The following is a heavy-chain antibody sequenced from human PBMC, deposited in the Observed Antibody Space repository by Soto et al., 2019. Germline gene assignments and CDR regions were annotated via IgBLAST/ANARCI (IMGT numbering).Heavy chain of an antibody. CDR1: GGSISSYY. CDR2: IYTSGST. D-gene: IGHD3-10*01. J-gene: IGHJ6*02. V-gene: IGHV4-4*07. Sequence: PSDTLSLTCTAYGGSISSYYWSWIRQPAGKGLEWIGRIYTSGSTNYNPSLKSRVTMSVDTSKNQFSLKLSSVTAADTAVYYCAREMALLWFGELSNNYYYGMDVWGQETTVTVS. CDR3: AREMALLWFGELSNNYYYGMDV.